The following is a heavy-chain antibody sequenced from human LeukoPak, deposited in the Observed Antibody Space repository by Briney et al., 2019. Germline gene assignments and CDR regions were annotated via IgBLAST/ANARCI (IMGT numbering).Heavy chain of an antibody. CDR1: GYTLTELS. Sequence: ASVKVSCKVSGYTLTELSMHWVRQAPGKGLEWMGGFDPEDGETIYAQKFQGRVTMTEDTSTDTAYMELSSLRSEDTAVYYCATVADIVVVVAATQSPWYFDLWGRGTLVTVSS. D-gene: IGHD2-15*01. V-gene: IGHV1-24*01. CDR3: ATVADIVVVVAATQSPWYFDL. CDR2: FDPEDGET. J-gene: IGHJ2*01.